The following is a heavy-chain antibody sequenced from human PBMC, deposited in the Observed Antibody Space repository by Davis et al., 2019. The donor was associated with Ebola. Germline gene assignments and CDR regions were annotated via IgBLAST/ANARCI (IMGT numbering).Heavy chain of an antibody. CDR1: GYTLTELS. J-gene: IGHJ4*02. V-gene: IGHV1-24*01. CDR3: ARTDNSYSSSWNFDY. D-gene: IGHD6-13*01. Sequence: ASVKVSCKVSGYTLTELSMHWVRQAPGKGLEWMGGFDPEDGETIYAQKFQGRATMTEDTSTDTAYMELSSLRSEDTAVYYCARTDNSYSSSWNFDYWGQGTLVTVSS. CDR2: FDPEDGET.